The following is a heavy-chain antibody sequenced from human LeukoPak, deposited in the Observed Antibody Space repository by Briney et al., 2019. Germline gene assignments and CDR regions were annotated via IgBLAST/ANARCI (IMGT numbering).Heavy chain of an antibody. CDR3: ARGYSSSWNYFDY. CDR2: VFDSGGT. CDR1: GGSLSNYW. D-gene: IGHD6-13*01. V-gene: IGHV4-59*01. J-gene: IGHJ4*02. Sequence: SETLSLTRTVSGGSLSNYWWSWIRQPPGKGLEWIGYVFDSGGTNYNPSLKSRVTISVDTSKKQFSLKLSSVTAAGTAVYYCARGYSSSWNYFDYWGQGTLVTVSS.